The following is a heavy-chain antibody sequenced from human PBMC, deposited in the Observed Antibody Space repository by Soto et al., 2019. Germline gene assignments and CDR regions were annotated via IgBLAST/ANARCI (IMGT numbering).Heavy chain of an antibody. J-gene: IGHJ6*02. CDR1: GGTFSSYA. Sequence: ASVKVSCKASGGTFSSYAISWVRQAPGQGLEWMGGIIPIFGTANYAQKFQGRVTITADESTSTAYMELSSLRSEDTAVYYCARIGFVPITMIVVVTPSVYYYGMDVWGQGTMVTVSS. D-gene: IGHD3-22*01. CDR3: ARIGFVPITMIVVVTPSVYYYGMDV. V-gene: IGHV1-69*13. CDR2: IIPIFGTA.